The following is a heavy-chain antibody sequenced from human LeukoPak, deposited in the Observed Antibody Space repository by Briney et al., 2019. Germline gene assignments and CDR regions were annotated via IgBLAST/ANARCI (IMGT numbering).Heavy chain of an antibody. CDR2: ISAYNGNT. Sequence: VASVKVSCKASGYTFTSYGISWVRQAPGQGLEWMGWISAYNGNTNYAQKLQGRVTMTTDTSTSTAYMELRSLRSDDAAVYYCAREVVATQILDYWGQGTLVTVSS. V-gene: IGHV1-18*01. D-gene: IGHD5-12*01. CDR3: AREVVATQILDY. J-gene: IGHJ4*02. CDR1: GYTFTSYG.